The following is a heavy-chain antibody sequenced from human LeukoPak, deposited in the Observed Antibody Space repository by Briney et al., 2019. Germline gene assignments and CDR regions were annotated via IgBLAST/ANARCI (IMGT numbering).Heavy chain of an antibody. CDR3: ARDAPRGGFDP. J-gene: IGHJ5*02. CDR1: GGSISSYY. Sequence: SETLSLTCTVSGGSISSYYWSWIRQPPGKGLEWIGYIYYSGSTNYNPSLKSRVTISVDTSKNQFSLKLSSVTAADTAVYYCARDAPRGGFDPWGQGTLVTVSS. V-gene: IGHV4-59*01. CDR2: IYYSGST. D-gene: IGHD3-10*01.